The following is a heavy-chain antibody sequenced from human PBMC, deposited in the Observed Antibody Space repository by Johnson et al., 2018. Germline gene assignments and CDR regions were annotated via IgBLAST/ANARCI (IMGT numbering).Heavy chain of an antibody. V-gene: IGHV3-74*01. CDR2: INSDWSST. CDR1: GFTFSSYS. J-gene: IGHJ5*02. CDR3: ARDEPSAYYDFWSGSSGFDP. Sequence: VQLVESGGGLVKPGGSLRLSCAASGFTFSSYSMNWVRQAPGKGLEWVSRINSDWSSTSYADSVKGRFTISRDNAKNTLYRQMTSLRAEDTAVYYCARDEPSAYYDFWSGSSGFDPWGQGTLVTVSS. D-gene: IGHD3-3*01.